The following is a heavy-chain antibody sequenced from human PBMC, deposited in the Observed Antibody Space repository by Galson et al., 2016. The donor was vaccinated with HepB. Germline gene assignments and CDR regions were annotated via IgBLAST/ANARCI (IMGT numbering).Heavy chain of an antibody. D-gene: IGHD1-26*01. CDR2: ISTYNGDT. V-gene: IGHV1-18*01. Sequence: SVKVSCKASGYTFTTYAMHWVRQAPGQGPEWMGWISTYNGDTYFAQKFQGRATMTTDTSTSTAYMELRSLRSDDTAVYYCARDQGVGYGMDVWGQGTTVTVSS. CDR1: GYTFTTYA. CDR3: ARDQGVGYGMDV. J-gene: IGHJ6*02.